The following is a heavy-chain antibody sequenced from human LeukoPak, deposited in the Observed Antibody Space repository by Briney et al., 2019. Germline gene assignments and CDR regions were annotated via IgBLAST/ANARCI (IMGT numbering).Heavy chain of an antibody. Sequence: GESLKISCKGSGYSFTSYWIGWVRQMPGRGLEWMGTIYPDDSDTRYSPSFRGQVTMSADRSINTAYLQWRSLKASDSAMYYCARHEDPISSWYESWGQGTLVTVSS. CDR3: ARHEDPISSWYES. J-gene: IGHJ5*02. D-gene: IGHD6-13*01. CDR2: IYPDDSDT. V-gene: IGHV5-51*01. CDR1: GYSFTSYW.